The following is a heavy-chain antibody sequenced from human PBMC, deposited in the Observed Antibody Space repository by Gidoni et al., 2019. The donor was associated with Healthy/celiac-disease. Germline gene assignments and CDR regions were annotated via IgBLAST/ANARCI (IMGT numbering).Heavy chain of an antibody. V-gene: IGHV5-10-1*01. Sequence: DVQLVQSGAEAKKHGEYLRISCKGSGYSFTSYWISWVRPMPGKGLEWMGRIDPSDSYTNYSPSFQGHVTISADKSISTAYLQWSSLKASDTAMYYCARHRSSSWNFDYWGQGTLVTVSS. CDR1: GYSFTSYW. CDR2: IDPSDSYT. D-gene: IGHD6-13*01. J-gene: IGHJ4*02. CDR3: ARHRSSSWNFDY.